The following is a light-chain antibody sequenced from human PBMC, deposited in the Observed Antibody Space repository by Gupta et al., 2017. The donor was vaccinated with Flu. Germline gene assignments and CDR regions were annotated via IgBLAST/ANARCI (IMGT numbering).Light chain of an antibody. Sequence: GETATLSCRASQSVSSRLAWYQQKPGQTPRLLIYDASTRATGFPARFSGSGSGTEFTLTISSLQSEDLGVYFCQQYNSWPLTFGGGTKVEIK. CDR1: QSVSSR. V-gene: IGKV3-15*01. J-gene: IGKJ4*01. CDR2: DAS. CDR3: QQYNSWPLT.